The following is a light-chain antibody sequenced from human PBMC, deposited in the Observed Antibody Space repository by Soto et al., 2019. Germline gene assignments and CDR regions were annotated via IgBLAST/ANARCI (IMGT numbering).Light chain of an antibody. CDR3: QQRCNWPPVT. CDR1: QSVSSN. J-gene: IGKJ4*01. V-gene: IGKV3-11*01. Sequence: EIVMTQSPATLSVSPGERATFSCRASQSVSSNLAWYQQKPGQAPRLLIYGASIRATGIPARFSGSGSGTDFTLTISSLEPEDFAIYYCQQRCNWPPVTFGGGTKVDIK. CDR2: GAS.